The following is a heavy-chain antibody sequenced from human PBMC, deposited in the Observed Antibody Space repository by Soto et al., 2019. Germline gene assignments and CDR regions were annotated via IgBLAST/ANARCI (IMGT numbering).Heavy chain of an antibody. CDR3: ARAYDSSAGYGMDV. CDR1: GGSISSGGYS. Sequence: QLQLQESGSGLVKPSQTLSLTCAVSGGSISSGGYSWSWIRQPPGKGLEWIGYIYHSGSTYYNPSLKSRGTISVDRSKNQVSLKLSSVTAADTAVYYCARAYDSSAGYGMDVWGQGTTVTVSS. CDR2: IYHSGST. D-gene: IGHD3-22*01. V-gene: IGHV4-30-2*01. J-gene: IGHJ6*02.